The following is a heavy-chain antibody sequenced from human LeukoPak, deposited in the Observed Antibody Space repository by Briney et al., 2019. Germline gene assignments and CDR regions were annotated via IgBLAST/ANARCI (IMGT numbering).Heavy chain of an antibody. J-gene: IGHJ4*02. D-gene: IGHD1-26*01. CDR3: ARENSGSYREFDY. CDR2: IYPSGST. Sequence: SETLSLTCTVSGGSISSYYWTWIRQPAGKGLEWIGRIYPSGSTNYNPSLKSRVTMSVNTSKNQFSLKLSSVTAADTAVYYCARENSGSYREFDYWGQGTLVTVSS. V-gene: IGHV4-4*07. CDR1: GGSISSYY.